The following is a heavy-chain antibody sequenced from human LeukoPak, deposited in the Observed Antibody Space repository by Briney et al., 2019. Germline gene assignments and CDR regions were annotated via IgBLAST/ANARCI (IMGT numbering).Heavy chain of an antibody. J-gene: IGHJ5*02. CDR1: GYTFTGYY. D-gene: IGHD2-2*01. Sequence: ASVKVSCKASGYTFTGYYMHWVRQAPGQGLEWMGWINPNSGGTSYAQKFQGRVTMTRDTSISTAYMELSRLRSDDTAVYYCARDSYQLLFVVGREVGWFDPWGQGTLVTVSS. V-gene: IGHV1-2*02. CDR2: INPNSGGT. CDR3: ARDSYQLLFVVGREVGWFDP.